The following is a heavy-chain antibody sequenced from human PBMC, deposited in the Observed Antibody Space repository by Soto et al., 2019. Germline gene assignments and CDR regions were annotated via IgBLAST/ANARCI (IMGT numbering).Heavy chain of an antibody. D-gene: IGHD3-10*01. CDR3: ARDQDTMVRGAPTNPSPPPA. Sequence: QVQLQESGPGLVKPSQTLSLTCTVSGGSISSGGYYWSWIRQHPGKGLEWIGYIYYSGSTYYNPSLQSLFTVSASPSKNLLTPKLSSVTAANTAVYSCARDQDTMVRGAPTNPSPPPARGQGTTVTVSS. V-gene: IGHV4-31*01. CDR1: GGSISSGGYY. CDR2: IYYSGST. J-gene: IGHJ6*02.